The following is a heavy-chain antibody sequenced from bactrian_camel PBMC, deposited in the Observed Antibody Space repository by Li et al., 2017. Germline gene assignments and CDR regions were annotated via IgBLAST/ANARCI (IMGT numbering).Heavy chain of an antibody. CDR1: GYTYNGHC. CDR2: IDTDGST. CDR3: VAGKSRRCPSPDNY. D-gene: IGHD1*01. Sequence: HVQLVESGGGSVEAGGSLTLTCVASGYTYNGHCMGWVRLAPGKEREGVAIIDTDGSTFYADSVTGRFTISQDNAKNTVYLQLNSLKPEDTAMFYCVAGKSRRCPSPDNYWGQGTQVTVS. V-gene: IGHV3S9*01. J-gene: IGHJ4*01.